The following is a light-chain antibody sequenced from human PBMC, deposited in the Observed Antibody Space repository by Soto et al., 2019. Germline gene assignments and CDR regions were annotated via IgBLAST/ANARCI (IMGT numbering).Light chain of an antibody. CDR2: AAS. Sequence: DIQMTQSPSSLSASVGDRVTITCRASQGISTYLAWYQQKPGKVPKLLIYAASTLQSGVPSRFSGSGSVTDFTLTISSLQPEDVATYYCQEYNSAPLTFGGGNKVEIK. CDR1: QGISTY. CDR3: QEYNSAPLT. V-gene: IGKV1-27*01. J-gene: IGKJ4*01.